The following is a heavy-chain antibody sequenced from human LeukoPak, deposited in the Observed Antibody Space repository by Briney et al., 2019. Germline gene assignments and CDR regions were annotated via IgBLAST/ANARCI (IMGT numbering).Heavy chain of an antibody. CDR1: GGSISSYY. Sequence: SETLSLTCTVSGGSISSYYWSWIRQPPGKGLEWIGYIYYSGSTNYNPSLKSRVTISVDTSKNQFSLKLSSVTAADTAVYYCARRGHSGYFDHWGQGTLVTVSS. CDR2: IYYSGST. CDR3: ARRGHSGYFDH. D-gene: IGHD1-26*01. V-gene: IGHV4-59*08. J-gene: IGHJ4*02.